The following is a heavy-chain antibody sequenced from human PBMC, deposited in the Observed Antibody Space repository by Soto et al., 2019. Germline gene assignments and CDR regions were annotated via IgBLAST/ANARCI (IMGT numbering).Heavy chain of an antibody. CDR3: AKDRNYYDSSGYAD. D-gene: IGHD3-22*01. J-gene: IGHJ4*02. CDR2: ISGSGGST. Sequence: GGSLRLSCAASEFTFSSYSMSLVRQAPGKGLECVSAISGSGGSTYYADSVKGRFTISRDNSKNTLYLQMNSLRAEDTAVYYCAKDRNYYDSSGYADWAQGTMVTFSS. V-gene: IGHV3-23*01. CDR1: EFTFSSYS.